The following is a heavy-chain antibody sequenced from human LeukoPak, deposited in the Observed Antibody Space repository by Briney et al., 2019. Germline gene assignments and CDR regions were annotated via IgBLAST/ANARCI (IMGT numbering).Heavy chain of an antibody. CDR1: GYTFTSYY. J-gene: IGHJ4*02. CDR2: INPSGGST. V-gene: IGHV1-46*01. CDR3: ARGGVAYSSSSRGDY. D-gene: IGHD6-13*01. Sequence: ASVKVSCKASGYTFTSYYIFWVRQAPGQGLEWMGLINPSGGSTNYAQKFQGRVTMTRDTSTSTVYMELSSLRSEDTAVYYCARGGVAYSSSSRGDYWGQGTLVTVSS.